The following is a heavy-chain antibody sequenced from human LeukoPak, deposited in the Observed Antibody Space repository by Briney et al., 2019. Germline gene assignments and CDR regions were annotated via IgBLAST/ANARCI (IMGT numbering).Heavy chain of an antibody. CDR3: ARGIYGGNSPLVDY. Sequence: ASVKVSCRASGYTFTSYDINWVRQAPGQGLEWMGWINPKSGGTNYPQKFQGRVTMTRDTSISTAYMELSRLRSDDTAVYYCARGIYGGNSPLVDYWGQGTLVTVSS. CDR2: INPKSGGT. V-gene: IGHV1-2*02. J-gene: IGHJ4*02. D-gene: IGHD4-23*01. CDR1: GYTFTSYD.